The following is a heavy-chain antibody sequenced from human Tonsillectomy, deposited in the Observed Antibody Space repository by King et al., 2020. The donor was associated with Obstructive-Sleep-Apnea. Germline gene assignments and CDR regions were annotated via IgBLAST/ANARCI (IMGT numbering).Heavy chain of an antibody. CDR2: ISSSSSYI. D-gene: IGHD6-19*01. J-gene: IGHJ6*02. CDR3: ARDRSSGGYGMDV. V-gene: IGHV3-21*01. CDR1: GFTFSSYS. Sequence: DVQLVQSGGGLVKPGGSLRLSCAASGFTFSSYSMNWVRQAPGKGLEWVSSISSSSSYIYYADSGKGRFTISSDNAKNSLYLQMNSLRAEDTAVYYCARDRSSGGYGMDVWGQGTTVTVSS.